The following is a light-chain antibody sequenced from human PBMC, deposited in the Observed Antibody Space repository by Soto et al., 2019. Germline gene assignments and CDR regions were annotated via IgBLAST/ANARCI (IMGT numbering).Light chain of an antibody. CDR1: QSVGNSY. CDR3: HQYANSPLT. J-gene: IGKJ4*01. CDR2: HAS. Sequence: EIVLTQSPGTLSLSPGERATLSCRASQSVGNSYLAWYQQKPGQPPRLLIYHASSRATGIPDRFSGSGSGADFTLTISRLEPEDFAVYYCHQYANSPLTFGDGTKVEIK. V-gene: IGKV3-20*01.